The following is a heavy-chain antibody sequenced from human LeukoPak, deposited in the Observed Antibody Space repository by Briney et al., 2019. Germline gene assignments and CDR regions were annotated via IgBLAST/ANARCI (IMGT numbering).Heavy chain of an antibody. CDR2: IVVGSGNT. Sequence: SVKVSCKASGFTFTSSAVQWVRQARGQRLEWIGWIVVGSGNTNYAQKFQGRVTMTEDTSIDTAYMELSSLRSEDTAVYYCATAPAYKYSGYDRPPYYYYGMDVWGQGTTVTVSS. J-gene: IGHJ6*02. V-gene: IGHV1-58*01. CDR3: ATAPAYKYSGYDRPPYYYYGMDV. D-gene: IGHD5-12*01. CDR1: GFTFTSSA.